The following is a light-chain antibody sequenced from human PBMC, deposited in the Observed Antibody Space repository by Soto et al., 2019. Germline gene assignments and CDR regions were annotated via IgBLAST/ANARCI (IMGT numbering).Light chain of an antibody. CDR1: QSLTSKY. CDR3: QQYGDSVFT. J-gene: IGKJ3*01. Sequence: EIVLTQSPGTLSLSPGERATLSCRASQSLTSKYLAWYQQKPGQAPRLLISGTSNRATGIPDRFSGSGSGTDFTLTISRLEPDDFAVYYCQQYGDSVFTFGPGTTVDIK. V-gene: IGKV3-20*01. CDR2: GTS.